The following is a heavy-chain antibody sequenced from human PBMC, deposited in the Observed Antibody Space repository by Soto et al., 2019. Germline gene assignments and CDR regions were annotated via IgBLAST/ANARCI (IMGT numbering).Heavy chain of an antibody. Sequence: QLQLQESGPGLVKPSETLSLTCTVSGGSISSSRYYWGWIRQPPGKGLEWIGSIFYSGSTYYNPSLKSRVTISVDSSKNQFSLKLSYVTAADTAVYYCARLNGYFDYWGQGTLVTVSS. CDR1: GGSISSSRYY. D-gene: IGHD2-8*01. V-gene: IGHV4-39*01. CDR2: IFYSGST. CDR3: ARLNGYFDY. J-gene: IGHJ4*02.